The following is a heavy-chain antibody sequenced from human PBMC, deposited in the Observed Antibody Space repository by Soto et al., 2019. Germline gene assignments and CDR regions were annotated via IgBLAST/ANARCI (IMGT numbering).Heavy chain of an antibody. CDR1: GFTFSSYA. V-gene: IGHV3-23*01. Sequence: EVQLLDSGGVLVQPGGSLRLSCAASGFTFSSYALSWVRQAPGKGLEWVSGISGDGATTYYTDSVKGRFTISRDSSTNTLYLQMSSLRAEDSAVYYCARDLTSSGRSTYLGYWGQGTLVTVSS. D-gene: IGHD6-19*01. CDR3: ARDLTSSGRSTYLGY. J-gene: IGHJ4*02. CDR2: ISGDGATT.